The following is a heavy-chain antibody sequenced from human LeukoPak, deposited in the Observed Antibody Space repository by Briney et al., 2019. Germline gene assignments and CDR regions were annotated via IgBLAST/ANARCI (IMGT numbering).Heavy chain of an antibody. Sequence: SETLSLTCAVYGGSFSGCYWSWIRQPPGKGLEWIGEINHSGSTNYNPSLKSRVTISVDTSKNQFSLKLSSVTAADTAVYYCAREGCSSGTDYWGQGTLVTVSS. D-gene: IGHD2-2*01. CDR3: AREGCSSGTDY. CDR2: INHSGST. V-gene: IGHV4-34*01. J-gene: IGHJ4*02. CDR1: GGSFSGCY.